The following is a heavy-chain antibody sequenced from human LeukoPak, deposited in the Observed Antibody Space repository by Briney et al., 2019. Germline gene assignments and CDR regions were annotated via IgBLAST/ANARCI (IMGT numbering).Heavy chain of an antibody. Sequence: SVKVSCKASGGTFSSYAISWVRQAPGQGLEWMGGIIPIFGTANYAQKFQGRVTITADESTSTAYMELSSLRSEDTAVYYCARAPHLYCSSTCCYASYYYGMDVWGQGTTVTVSS. J-gene: IGHJ6*02. CDR3: ARAPHLYCSSTCCYASYYYGMDV. V-gene: IGHV1-69*13. CDR2: IIPIFGTA. D-gene: IGHD2-2*01. CDR1: GGTFSSYA.